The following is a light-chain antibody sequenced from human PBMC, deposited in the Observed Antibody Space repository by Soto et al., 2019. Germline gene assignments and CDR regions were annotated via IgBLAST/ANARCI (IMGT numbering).Light chain of an antibody. CDR2: EVV. CDR3: KSYAGSNTYV. Sequence: QSVLTQPPSASGSPGRSVTISCTGTRNDIGAYEFVSWYQHHPGKAPKLIIYEVVQRPSGVPDRFSGSKSGNTASLTVSGLQAADEADYYCKSYAGSNTYVFGTGTKVTVL. J-gene: IGLJ1*01. V-gene: IGLV2-8*01. CDR1: RNDIGAYEF.